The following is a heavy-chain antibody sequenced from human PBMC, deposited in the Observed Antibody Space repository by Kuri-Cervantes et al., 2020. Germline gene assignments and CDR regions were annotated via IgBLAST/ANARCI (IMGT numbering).Heavy chain of an antibody. V-gene: IGHV1-69*13. Sequence: SVKVSCKASGYTFTSYAISWVRQAPGQGLEWMGGIIPIFGTANYAQKFQGRVTITADESTNTAYMELSSLRSEDTAVYYCATLKLRRSTVTTSYYYYGMDVWGQGTTVTVSS. CDR2: IIPIFGTA. J-gene: IGHJ6*02. CDR3: ATLKLRRSTVTTSYYYYGMDV. D-gene: IGHD4-17*01. CDR1: GYTFTSYA.